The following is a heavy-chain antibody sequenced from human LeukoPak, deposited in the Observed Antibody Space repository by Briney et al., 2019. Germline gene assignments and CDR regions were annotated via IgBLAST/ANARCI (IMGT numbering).Heavy chain of an antibody. V-gene: IGHV3-30*03. CDR1: GFTFSSYG. Sequence: GGSLRLSCAASGFTFSSYGMHWVRQAPGKGLEWVAVISYDGSNKYYADSVKGRFTISRDNSKNTLYLQMSSLRAEDTAVYYCAREVWGPEYWGQGTLVTVSS. CDR2: ISYDGSNK. D-gene: IGHD1-14*01. CDR3: AREVWGPEY. J-gene: IGHJ4*02.